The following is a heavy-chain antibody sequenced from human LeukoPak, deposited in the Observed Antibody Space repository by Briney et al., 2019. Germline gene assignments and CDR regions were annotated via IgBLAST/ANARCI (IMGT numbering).Heavy chain of an antibody. J-gene: IGHJ6*02. V-gene: IGHV1-18*01. Sequence: ASVKVSCKASGYTSTSYGISWVRQAPGQGLEWMGWISAYNGNTNYAQKLQGRVTMTTDTSTSTAYMELRSLRSDDTAVYYCARTYYYDSSGYYYYYYGMDVWGQGTTVTVSS. CDR2: ISAYNGNT. CDR1: GYTSTSYG. CDR3: ARTYYYDSSGYYYYYYGMDV. D-gene: IGHD3-22*01.